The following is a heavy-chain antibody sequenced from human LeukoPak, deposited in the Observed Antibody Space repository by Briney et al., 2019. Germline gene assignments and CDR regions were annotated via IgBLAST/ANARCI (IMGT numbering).Heavy chain of an antibody. CDR2: IYSGGSI. Sequence: PGGSLRLSCAASGLIVSSNYMTWVRQAPGKGLEWVSVIYSGGSIYYADSVKGRFTISRDNSRNTLYLQMNSLRAEDTAVYYCARALNGFDIWGPATLVTVSS. CDR3: ARALNGFDI. J-gene: IGHJ3*02. V-gene: IGHV3-53*01. CDR1: GLIVSSNY.